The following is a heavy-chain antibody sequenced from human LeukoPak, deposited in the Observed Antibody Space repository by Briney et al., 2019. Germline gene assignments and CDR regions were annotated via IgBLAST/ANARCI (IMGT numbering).Heavy chain of an antibody. V-gene: IGHV1-2*02. CDR1: GYTFTGYY. J-gene: IGHJ6*03. Sequence: GASVKVPCMASGYTFTGYYMHWVRQAPGQGLEWMGWINPNSGGTNYAQKFQGRVTMTRDTSISTAYMELSRLRSDDTAVYYCARGPLGSGMVTMDVWGKGTTVTISS. D-gene: IGHD3-10*01. CDR3: ARGPLGSGMVTMDV. CDR2: INPNSGGT.